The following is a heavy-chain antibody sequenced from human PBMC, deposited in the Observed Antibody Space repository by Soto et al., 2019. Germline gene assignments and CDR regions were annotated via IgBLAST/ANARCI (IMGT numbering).Heavy chain of an antibody. V-gene: IGHV4-38-2*02. CDR1: GYSISSGYY. Sequence: SSETLSLTCAVSGYSISSGYYWGWIRQPPGKGLEWIGSIYHSGSTYYNPSLKSRVTISVDTSKNQFSLKLSSVTAADTAVYYCARDFVHYAFDIWGQGTMVTVSS. CDR3: ARDFVHYAFDI. J-gene: IGHJ3*02. CDR2: IYHSGST. D-gene: IGHD3-3*01.